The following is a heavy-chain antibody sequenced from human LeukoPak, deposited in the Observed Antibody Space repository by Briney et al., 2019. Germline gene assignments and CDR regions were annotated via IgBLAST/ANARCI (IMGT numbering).Heavy chain of an antibody. Sequence: GGSLRLSCAASGFTFSNYAMHWVRHAPGKGLEWVALMSYDGSNKFYADSVKGRFTISRDNSKSTLYLQMNSLKAEDTAVYYCARGGVTTMTLRDLWLDYWGQGTLVTVSS. D-gene: IGHD4-17*01. V-gene: IGHV3-30-3*01. CDR1: GFTFSNYA. CDR3: ARGGVTTMTLRDLWLDY. J-gene: IGHJ4*02. CDR2: MSYDGSNK.